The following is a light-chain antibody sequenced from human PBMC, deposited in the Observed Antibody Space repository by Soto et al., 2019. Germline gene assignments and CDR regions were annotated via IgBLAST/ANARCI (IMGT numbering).Light chain of an antibody. J-gene: IGKJ1*01. V-gene: IGKV4-1*01. CDR3: QQYYSIPWT. Sequence: DTVMAHSPEYLAGSPRERAAINCKSSQSVLYTPNAKNYLAWYQQKPGQPPRLLIYRASYREPGVPDRFSGSGSGTDFTLTISSLQAEDVAVYYCQQYYSIPWTFGQGTKVDIK. CDR1: QSVLYTPNAKNY. CDR2: RAS.